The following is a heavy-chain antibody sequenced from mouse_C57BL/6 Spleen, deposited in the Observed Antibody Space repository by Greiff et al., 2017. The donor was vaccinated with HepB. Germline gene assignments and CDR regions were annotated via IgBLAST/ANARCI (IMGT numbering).Heavy chain of an antibody. CDR3: ARPPQTAQATWFAY. V-gene: IGHV1-55*01. Sequence: QVQLQQPGAELVKPGASVKMSCKASGYTFTSYWITWVKQRPGQGLEWIGDIYPGSGSTNYNEKFKSKATLTVDTSSGTAYMQLSSLTSEDSAVYYCARPPQTAQATWFAYWGQGTLVTVSA. CDR1: GYTFTSYW. CDR2: IYPGSGST. D-gene: IGHD3-2*02. J-gene: IGHJ3*01.